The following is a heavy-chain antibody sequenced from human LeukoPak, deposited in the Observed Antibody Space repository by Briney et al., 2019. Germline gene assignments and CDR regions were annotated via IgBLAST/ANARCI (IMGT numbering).Heavy chain of an antibody. CDR1: GVSIRSDAYC. J-gene: IGHJ4*02. D-gene: IGHD2-2*01. V-gene: IGHV4-31*03. CDR3: AAIVVVPAAIAY. CDR2: ISYSGSA. Sequence: PSQTLSLTCTVSGVSIRSDAYCWSWIRQHPGKGLEWIGYISYSGSAYYNPSLKSRVTISVDTSKNQFSLKLNSVTAADPAVYYCAAIVVVPAAIAYWGQGTLVTVSS.